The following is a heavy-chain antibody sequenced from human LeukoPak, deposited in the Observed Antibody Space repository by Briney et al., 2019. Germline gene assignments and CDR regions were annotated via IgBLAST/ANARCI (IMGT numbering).Heavy chain of an antibody. V-gene: IGHV4-59*01. CDR2: IYYSGST. D-gene: IGHD3-22*01. Sequence: PSETLSLTCTVSGGSISTYAWSWIRQPQGKGLGWIGYIYYSGSTNYNPSLKSRVTISVDTSKSQFSLKLSSVTAADTALYYCARDYYDSRGDAFDIWGQGTMVTVSS. CDR3: ARDYYDSRGDAFDI. CDR1: GGSISTYA. J-gene: IGHJ3*02.